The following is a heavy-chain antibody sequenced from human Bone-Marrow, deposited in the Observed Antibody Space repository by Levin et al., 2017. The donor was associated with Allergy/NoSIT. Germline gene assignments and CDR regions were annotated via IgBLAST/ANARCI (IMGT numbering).Heavy chain of an antibody. V-gene: IGHV3-20*04. CDR2: INWNGGST. CDR1: GFTFDDYG. J-gene: IGHJ2*01. D-gene: IGHD3-9*01. Sequence: RPGGSLRLSCAASGFTFDDYGMSWVRQAPGKGLEWVSGINWNGGSTGYADSVKGRFTISRDNAKNSLYLQMNSLRAEDTALYYCARGISYDILTGSYQGYWYFDLWGRGTLVTVSS. CDR3: ARGISYDILTGSYQGYWYFDL.